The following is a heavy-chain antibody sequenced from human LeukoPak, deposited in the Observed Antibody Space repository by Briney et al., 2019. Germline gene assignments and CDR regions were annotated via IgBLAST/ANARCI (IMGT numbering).Heavy chain of an antibody. J-gene: IGHJ5*02. CDR3: ARNRVSWFDP. D-gene: IGHD1-14*01. Sequence: SETLSLTCTVSGASISSSTYYWGWIRQPPGKGLEWIGSIYYTGHTYYSPSLKSRVTMSVDTSKNQFSLKLSSVTAADTAVYYCARNRVSWFDPWGQGTLVTVSS. CDR1: GASISSSTYY. CDR2: IYYTGHT. V-gene: IGHV4-39*07.